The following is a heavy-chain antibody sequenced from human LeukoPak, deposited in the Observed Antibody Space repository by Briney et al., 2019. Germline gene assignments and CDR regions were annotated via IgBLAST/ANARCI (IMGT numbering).Heavy chain of an antibody. V-gene: IGHV4-34*01. CDR3: ARGGSGWYGRPFYY. J-gene: IGHJ4*02. CDR1: GGSFSGYY. Sequence: PSETLSLTCAVYGGSFSGYYWSWIRQPPGKGLEWIGEINHSGSTNYNPSLKSRVTISVDTSKNPFSLKLSSVTAADTALYYCARGGSGWYGRPFYYWGQGTLVTVSS. CDR2: INHSGST. D-gene: IGHD6-19*01.